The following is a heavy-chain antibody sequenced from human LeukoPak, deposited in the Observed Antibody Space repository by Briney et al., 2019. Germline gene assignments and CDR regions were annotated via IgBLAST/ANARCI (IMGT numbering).Heavy chain of an antibody. CDR3: AKSTGHWAVGDKDY. CDR2: ISGSGDSS. V-gene: IGHV3-23*01. D-gene: IGHD2-21*02. J-gene: IGHJ4*02. CDR1: GFTFISYA. Sequence: PGGSLRLSCAASGFTFISYAMSGVRQAPGRRVEWGSVISGSGDSSYYADSVKGRFTISRDNSKNTLYLQMNNLSAQDTAVYYCAKSTGHWAVGDKDYWGQGTLATVSS.